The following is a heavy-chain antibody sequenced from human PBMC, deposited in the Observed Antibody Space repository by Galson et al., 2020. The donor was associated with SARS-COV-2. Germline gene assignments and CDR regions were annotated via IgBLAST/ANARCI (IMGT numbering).Heavy chain of an antibody. D-gene: IGHD6-19*01. V-gene: IGHV1-2*04. Sequence: ASVKVSCKASGYTFTGYYMHWVRQAPGQGLAWMGWINPNSGGTNYAQKFQGWVTMTRDTSISTAYMELSRLRSDDTAVYYCARDRGSGWLNFDYWGQGTLVTVSS. CDR1: GYTFTGYY. CDR3: ARDRGSGWLNFDY. CDR2: INPNSGGT. J-gene: IGHJ4*02.